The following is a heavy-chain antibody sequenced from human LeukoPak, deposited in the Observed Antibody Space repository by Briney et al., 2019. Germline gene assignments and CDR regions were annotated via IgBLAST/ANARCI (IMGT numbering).Heavy chain of an antibody. CDR2: ISYDGSNK. CDR3: ARDHSSGWYSDYFDY. V-gene: IGHV3-30-3*01. D-gene: IGHD6-19*01. J-gene: IGHJ4*02. Sequence: PGRSLRLSCAASGGFSFSSYAMHWVRQAPGKGLEWVAGISYDGSNKYYADSVKGRFTISRDNSKNTLYLQMNSLRAEDTAVYYCARDHSSGWYSDYFDYWGQGTLVTVSS. CDR1: GGFSFSSYA.